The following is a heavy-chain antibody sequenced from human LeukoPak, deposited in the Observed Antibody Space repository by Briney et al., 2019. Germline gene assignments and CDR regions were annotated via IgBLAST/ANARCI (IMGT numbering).Heavy chain of an antibody. CDR2: IKQDGSRQ. V-gene: IGHV3-7*01. Sequence: GGSLRLSCAASGFTFRRHWMSWVRQAPGKGLEWVAHIKQDGSRQYYVDSVKGQFTISRDNAKSSQYLQMNSLRAEDTAVYYCARGRDRGVIAHDAFDIWGQGTMVTVSS. J-gene: IGHJ3*02. CDR3: ARGRDRGVIAHDAFDI. CDR1: GFTFRRHW. D-gene: IGHD3-10*01.